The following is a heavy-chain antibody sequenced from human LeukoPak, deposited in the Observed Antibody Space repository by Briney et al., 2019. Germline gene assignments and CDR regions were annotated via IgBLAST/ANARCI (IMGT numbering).Heavy chain of an antibody. J-gene: IGHJ6*03. V-gene: IGHV3-30*02. Sequence: PGGSLRLSCAASGFTFSSYGMHWVRQAPGKGLEWVAFIRYDGSNKYYADSVKGRFTISRDNSKNTLYLQMNSLRAEDTAVYYCARARSVDIVATIWVFYYYYYMDVWGKGTTVTVSS. CDR1: GFTFSSYG. CDR2: IRYDGSNK. CDR3: ARARSVDIVATIWVFYYYYYMDV. D-gene: IGHD5-12*01.